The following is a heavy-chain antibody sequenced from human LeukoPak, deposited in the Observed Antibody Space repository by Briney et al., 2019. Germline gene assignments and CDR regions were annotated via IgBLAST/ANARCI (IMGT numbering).Heavy chain of an antibody. CDR3: ARELAV. CDR1: GFAFKTYS. Sequence: GRALRLSCETAGFAFKTYSMHWVRQAPGKGLEWVAAIWADGSNEYYANSVKGRFFISRDNSKNTLYLQMNSLRVDDTAVYYCARELAVWGQGTLVTVSS. V-gene: IGHV3-33*01. CDR2: IWADGSNE. J-gene: IGHJ4*02.